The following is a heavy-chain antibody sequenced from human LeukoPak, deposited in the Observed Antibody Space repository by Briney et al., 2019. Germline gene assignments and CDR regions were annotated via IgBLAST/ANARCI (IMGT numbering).Heavy chain of an antibody. J-gene: IGHJ4*02. CDR2: ISYDGSNK. CDR1: GFTFSSYA. CDR3: ARAIGGRSYFGGDY. Sequence: PGGSLRLSCAASGFTFSSYAMHWVRQAPGKGLEWVAVISYDGSNKYYADSVKGRFTISRDNAKNTLYLQMNSLTAEDTAVYYCARAIGGRSYFGGDYWGQGALVTVSS. V-gene: IGHV3-30*07. D-gene: IGHD1-26*01.